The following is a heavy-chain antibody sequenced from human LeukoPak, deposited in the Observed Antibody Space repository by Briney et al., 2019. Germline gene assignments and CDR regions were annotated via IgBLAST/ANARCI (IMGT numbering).Heavy chain of an antibody. CDR3: ARAEWSNWYFDL. Sequence: GGSLRLSCAASGFTFSTYWMNWVRRAPGKGLEWVANIKQDGSEMYYVDSVKGRFTLSRDSAKNSLYLQMNSLRAEDTAVYYCARAEWSNWYFDLWGRGTLVTVSS. D-gene: IGHD3-3*01. V-gene: IGHV3-7*03. CDR2: IKQDGSEM. CDR1: GFTFSTYW. J-gene: IGHJ2*01.